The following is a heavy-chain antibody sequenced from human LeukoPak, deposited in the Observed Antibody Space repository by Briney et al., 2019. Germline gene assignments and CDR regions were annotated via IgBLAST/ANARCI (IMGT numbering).Heavy chain of an antibody. Sequence: GGSLRLSCAASGFTFDDYAMHWVRQAPGKGLEWVSGISWNSGSIGYADSVKGRFTISRDNAKNSLYLQMNSLRAEDTALYYCAKDSGDYSYGVDYWGQGTLVTVSS. J-gene: IGHJ4*02. CDR3: AKDSGDYSYGVDY. V-gene: IGHV3-9*01. D-gene: IGHD3-16*01. CDR1: GFTFDDYA. CDR2: ISWNSGSI.